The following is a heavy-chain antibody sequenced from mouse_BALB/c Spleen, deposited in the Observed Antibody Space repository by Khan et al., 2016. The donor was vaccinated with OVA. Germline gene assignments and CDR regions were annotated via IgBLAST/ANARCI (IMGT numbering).Heavy chain of an antibody. J-gene: IGHJ2*01. CDR1: GFTFSTYG. D-gene: IGHD1-1*01. V-gene: IGHV5-17*02. CDR3: ASSYFYGYYFDY. Sequence: EVELVESEGGLVQPGGSRKLSCAASGFTFSTYGMHWVRQAPEKGLEWVAYISGDSSTVYYADTVKGRFTISRDNPKNTLFLQMTSLMSEDTARYYCASSYFYGYYFDYWGPGTTLTVSS. CDR2: ISGDSSTV.